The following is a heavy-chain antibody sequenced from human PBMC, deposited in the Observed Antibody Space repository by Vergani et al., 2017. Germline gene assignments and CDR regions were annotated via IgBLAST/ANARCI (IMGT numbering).Heavy chain of an antibody. CDR2: IYHSGST. J-gene: IGHJ4*02. V-gene: IGHV4-39*07. CDR1: GGSISSSSYY. D-gene: IGHD3-22*01. CDR3: ARLRYDSSGYYYGNYFDY. Sequence: QLQLQESGPGLVKPSETLSLTCTVSGGSISSSSYYWGWIRQPPGKGLEWIGYIYHSGSTYYNPSLKSRVTISVDRSKNQFSLKLSSVTAADTAVYYCARLRYDSSGYYYGNYFDYWGQGTLVTVSS.